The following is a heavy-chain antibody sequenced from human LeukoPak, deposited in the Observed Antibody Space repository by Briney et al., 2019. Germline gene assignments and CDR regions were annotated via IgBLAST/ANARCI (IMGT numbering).Heavy chain of an antibody. J-gene: IGHJ5*02. CDR2: IGGSGSPI. V-gene: IGHV3-48*01. Sequence: GGSLRLPCAVSGFTFSSYTMNWIRQVPGKGLEWVSYIGGSGSPIYYADSVKGRFTISRDNAKNSLYLQMNSLRAEDTAVYYCASPDLAARQIGVDPWGQGTLVTVSS. D-gene: IGHD6-6*01. CDR1: GFTFSSYT. CDR3: ASPDLAARQIGVDP.